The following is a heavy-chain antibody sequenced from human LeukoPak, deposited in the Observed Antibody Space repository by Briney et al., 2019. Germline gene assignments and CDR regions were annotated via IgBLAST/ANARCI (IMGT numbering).Heavy chain of an antibody. V-gene: IGHV3-23*01. CDR1: GFSFRSSA. CDR2: ISGSGDST. J-gene: IGHJ4*02. CDR3: ARGLSGGYFDY. Sequence: GGSLRLSCAASGFSFRSSAMSWVRQAPGKGLEWVSAISGSGDSTYYADSVKGRFTISRDNSKNTLYLQMNSLRAEDTAVYYCARGLSGGYFDYWGQGTLVTVSS. D-gene: IGHD4-23*01.